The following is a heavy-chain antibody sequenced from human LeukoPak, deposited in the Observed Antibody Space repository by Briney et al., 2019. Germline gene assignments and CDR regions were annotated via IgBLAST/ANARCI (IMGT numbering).Heavy chain of an antibody. Sequence: SETLSLTCTVAGGSMSSYYWNWIRQPPGKALEWIGSIYHSGSTYYKPSLRSRVTISVDTSKNQFSLKLSSVTAADTAVYYCARAFYSSSWYHKEDFFDYWGQGTPVTVSS. CDR1: GGSMSSYY. J-gene: IGHJ4*02. CDR2: IYHSGST. D-gene: IGHD6-13*01. CDR3: ARAFYSSSWYHKEDFFDY. V-gene: IGHV4-38-2*02.